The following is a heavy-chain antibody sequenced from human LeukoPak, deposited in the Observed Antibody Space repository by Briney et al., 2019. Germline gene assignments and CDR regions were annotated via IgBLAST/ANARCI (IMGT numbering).Heavy chain of an antibody. Sequence: GGSLRLSCAASGFTVSSSYMNWVRQAPGKGLEWVSLIYGGGSTYYADSVKGRFTISRDNSKNTLYLQMNSLRAEDTAVYYCAREGSSGWYSDYWGQGTLVTVSS. D-gene: IGHD6-19*01. CDR3: AREGSSGWYSDY. CDR1: GFTVSSSY. CDR2: IYGGGST. V-gene: IGHV3-53*01. J-gene: IGHJ4*02.